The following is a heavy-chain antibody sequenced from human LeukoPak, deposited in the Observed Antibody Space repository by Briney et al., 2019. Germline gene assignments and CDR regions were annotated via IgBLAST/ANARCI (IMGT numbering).Heavy chain of an antibody. Sequence: ASVKVSCKASGYTFTSYGISWVRQAPGQGLEWMGWISAYNGNTNYAQKLQGRVTITRDTSASTAYMELSSLRSENMAVYYCARGSGYYPEAFDIWGQGTMVTVSS. J-gene: IGHJ3*02. CDR2: ISAYNGNT. V-gene: IGHV1-18*03. D-gene: IGHD3-3*01. CDR3: ARGSGYYPEAFDI. CDR1: GYTFTSYG.